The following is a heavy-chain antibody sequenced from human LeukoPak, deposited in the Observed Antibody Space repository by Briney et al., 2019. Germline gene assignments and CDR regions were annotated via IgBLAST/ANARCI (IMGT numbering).Heavy chain of an antibody. J-gene: IGHJ5*02. D-gene: IGHD6-25*01. CDR1: GGSLSSYY. Sequence: SETLSLTCTVSGGSLSSYYWSWVRQPPGKGLEWVGYIYYSGSTNYNPSLKSRVTISVDTSKNQFSLKLSSVTAADTAVYYCARWGTAADLLNWFDPWGQGTLVTVSS. CDR3: ARWGTAADLLNWFDP. V-gene: IGHV4-59*08. CDR2: IYYSGST.